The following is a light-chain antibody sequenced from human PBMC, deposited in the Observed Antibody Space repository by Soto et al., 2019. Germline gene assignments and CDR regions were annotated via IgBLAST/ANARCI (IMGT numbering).Light chain of an antibody. V-gene: IGKV3-11*01. Sequence: EIVLTQSPATLSLSPGERATLSCRASQSVSSYLAWYQQKPGQAPRLLIYDASNRATGLPARFIGSGSGTDFIITSSSREPEDFAVYYYQQRSNWRPWTFGQGTKVEIK. J-gene: IGKJ1*01. CDR2: DAS. CDR3: QQRSNWRPWT. CDR1: QSVSSY.